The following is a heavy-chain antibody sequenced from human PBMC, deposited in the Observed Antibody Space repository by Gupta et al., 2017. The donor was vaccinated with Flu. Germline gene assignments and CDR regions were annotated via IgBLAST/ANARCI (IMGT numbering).Heavy chain of an antibody. Sequence: GKGLEWIGHIYYDGYTYYNPSLKSRVTISLDTSKNQFSLKLTSVTAADTAVYYCARGYCSGGTCYSGGHNWFDPWGQGTLVTVSS. CDR3: ARGYCSGGTCYSGGHNWFDP. CDR2: IYYDGYT. J-gene: IGHJ5*02. V-gene: IGHV4-31*02. D-gene: IGHD2-15*01.